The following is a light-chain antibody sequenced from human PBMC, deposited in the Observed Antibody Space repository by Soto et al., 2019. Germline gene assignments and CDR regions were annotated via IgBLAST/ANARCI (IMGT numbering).Light chain of an antibody. Sequence: QAVVTQPPSASGTPGQRVTFSCSGSSSNIGSGTVNWYQQLPGTAPKLLIYNDNQRPSGVPDRFSGSKSGTSASLAISGLQSEDEADYYCSSFASTHTDVFGTGTKVTVL. J-gene: IGLJ1*01. V-gene: IGLV1-44*01. CDR3: SSFASTHTDV. CDR2: NDN. CDR1: SSNIGSGT.